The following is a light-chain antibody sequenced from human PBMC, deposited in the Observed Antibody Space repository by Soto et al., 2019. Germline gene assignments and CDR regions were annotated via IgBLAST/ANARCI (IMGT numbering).Light chain of an antibody. Sequence: QPVLTQPPSVSGAPGQRVTIPCTGSSSNIGSFYDVHWYQQLPGTVPKLLIYGDNNRPSGVPDRFSGSKSGTSASLAITGLQPEGEGDYFCQSYDNRLSHVVFGGGTKLTVL. J-gene: IGLJ2*01. CDR2: GDN. V-gene: IGLV1-40*01. CDR3: QSYDNRLSHVV. CDR1: SSNIGSFYD.